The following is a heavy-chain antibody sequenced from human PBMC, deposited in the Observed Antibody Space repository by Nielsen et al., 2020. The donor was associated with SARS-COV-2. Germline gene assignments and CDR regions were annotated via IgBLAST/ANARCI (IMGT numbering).Heavy chain of an antibody. CDR1: GFTFSSYA. CDR3: TTRTFYLDY. V-gene: IGHV3-23*01. J-gene: IGHJ4*02. Sequence: GGSLRLSCAASGFTFSSYAMSWVRQAPGKGLEWVSSIRGSDGSTDYADSVKGRFTISRDNSKNTLYLQMNSLRAEDTAVYYCTTRTFYLDYWGQGTLVTVSS. CDR2: IRGSDGST. D-gene: IGHD1-1*01.